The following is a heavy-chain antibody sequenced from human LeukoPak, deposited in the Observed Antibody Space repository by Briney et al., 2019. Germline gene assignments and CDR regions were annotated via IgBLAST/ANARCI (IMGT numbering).Heavy chain of an antibody. Sequence: GRCLRLSCAASGFAFSNYVIHWVRQAPGRGLEWVSVIWYDGSNKYYADSVKGRFTISRDNSKNTLYLQMNSLRAEDTAVYYCAKDIADYQDTRRHSGGSDIWGQGTMVTVSS. CDR1: GFAFSNYV. V-gene: IGHV3-33*06. D-gene: IGHD3-22*01. J-gene: IGHJ3*02. CDR2: IWYDGSNK. CDR3: AKDIADYQDTRRHSGGSDI.